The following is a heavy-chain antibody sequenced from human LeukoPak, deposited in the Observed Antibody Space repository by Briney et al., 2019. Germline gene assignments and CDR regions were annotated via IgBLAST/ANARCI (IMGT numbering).Heavy chain of an antibody. J-gene: IGHJ5*02. CDR2: INPNSGGT. CDR3: ARPGYCSGGSCYRNWFDP. D-gene: IGHD2-15*01. CDR1: GYTFTGYY. Sequence: GASVKVSCKASGYTFTGYYMHWVRQAPGQGLEWMGWINPNSGGTNYEQKFQGRVNMTRDTSISTAYMELRRLRSDDTAVYYCARPGYCSGGSCYRNWFDPWGQGTLVTVSS. V-gene: IGHV1-2*02.